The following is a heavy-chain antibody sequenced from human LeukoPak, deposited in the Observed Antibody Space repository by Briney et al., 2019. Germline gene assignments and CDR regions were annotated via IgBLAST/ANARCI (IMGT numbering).Heavy chain of an antibody. CDR3: ARGGSAAGHDY. J-gene: IGHJ4*02. Sequence: GTSLRLSCVASGFTFNAYDMHWVRQAPGKTLEGVAFMSHDGSDEYYADSVKGRFTISRDNSRNTLYLQLNSLGDEDTAVSYCARGGSAAGHDYWGQGTLVTVSS. CDR2: MSHDGSDE. CDR1: GFTFNAYD. V-gene: IGHV3-30-3*01. D-gene: IGHD6-13*01.